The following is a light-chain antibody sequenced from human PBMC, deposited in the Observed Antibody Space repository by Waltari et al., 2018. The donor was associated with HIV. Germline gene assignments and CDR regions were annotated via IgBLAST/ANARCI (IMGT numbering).Light chain of an antibody. Sequence: DIQMTQSPSSLSASVGDTVTITCRASQNIAGYLKWYQQKPWKAPNLLIYAASSLQSGVPSRFSGSGSGTEFTLTISSLQPEDFATYYCQQTSSSTPYTFGQGTKLEI. J-gene: IGKJ2*01. CDR2: AAS. CDR3: QQTSSSTPYT. CDR1: QNIAGY. V-gene: IGKV1-39*01.